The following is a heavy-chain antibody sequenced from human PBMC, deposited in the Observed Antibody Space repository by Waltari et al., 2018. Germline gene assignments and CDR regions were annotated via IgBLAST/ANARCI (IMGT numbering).Heavy chain of an antibody. CDR3: AREEWELLSNAFDI. V-gene: IGHV3-66*02. Sequence: EVQLVESGGGLVQPGGSLRLSCAASGFTVSSNYMSWVRQAPGKGLEWVSVIYSGGSTYYADSVKGRFTISRDNSKNTLYLQMNSLRAEDTALYYCAREEWELLSNAFDIWGQGTMVTVSS. CDR2: IYSGGST. CDR1: GFTVSSNY. J-gene: IGHJ3*02. D-gene: IGHD1-26*01.